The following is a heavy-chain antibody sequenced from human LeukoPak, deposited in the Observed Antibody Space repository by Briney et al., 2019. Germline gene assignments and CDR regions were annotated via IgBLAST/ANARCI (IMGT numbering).Heavy chain of an antibody. CDR3: AHYGSGSYYLPPYFDY. CDR2: IYWDDDK. Sequence: SGPTLVNPTQTLTLTCTFSGFSLGTSGVGVGWIRQPPGKALEWLALIYWDDDKRYSPSLKSRLTITKDTSKNQVVLTMTNMDPVDTATYYCAHYGSGSYYLPPYFDYWGQGTLVTVSS. D-gene: IGHD3-10*01. CDR1: GFSLGTSGVG. J-gene: IGHJ4*02. V-gene: IGHV2-5*02.